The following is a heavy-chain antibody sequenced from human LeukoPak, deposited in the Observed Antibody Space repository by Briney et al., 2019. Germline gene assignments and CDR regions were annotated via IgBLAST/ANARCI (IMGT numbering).Heavy chain of an antibody. Sequence: PSETLSLTCTVCGYSISCAYYWGSIRHPPGKGLAWVGRIYYSGSTYYNPYVKSRDIISVDTSKNHSSLKLCSVTAADAALFYGARDNGLSHFDYWGERTLRTVS. CDR1: GYSISCAYY. CDR2: IYYSGST. D-gene: IGHD6-19*01. V-gene: IGHV4-38-2*02. J-gene: IGHJ4*02. CDR3: ARDNGLSHFDY.